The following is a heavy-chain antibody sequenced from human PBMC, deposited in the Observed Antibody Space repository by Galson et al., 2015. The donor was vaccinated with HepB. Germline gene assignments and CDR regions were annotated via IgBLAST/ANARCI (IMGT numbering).Heavy chain of an antibody. Sequence: SLRLSCAASGFVFSNHGMHWVRQAPGKGLEWVTVISYDGSYRFYGDSVKGRFTISRDNSKNTLYLQVNSLRTEDTAVYYCARDHFAAGGIDYWGQGTLLTVSS. V-gene: IGHV3-30*03. CDR1: GFVFSNHG. CDR3: ARDHFAAGGIDY. D-gene: IGHD3-16*01. CDR2: ISYDGSYR. J-gene: IGHJ4*02.